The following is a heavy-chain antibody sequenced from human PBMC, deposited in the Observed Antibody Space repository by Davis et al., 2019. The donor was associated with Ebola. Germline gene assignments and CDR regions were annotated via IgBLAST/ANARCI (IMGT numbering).Heavy chain of an antibody. CDR1: GFTFSSYG. Sequence: GESLKISCAASGFTFSSYGMHWVRQAPGKGLEWVSAISGSGGSTYYADSVKGRFTISRDNSKNTLYLQMNSLRAEDTAVYYCANAITAAGKGYYYYGMDVWGQGTTVTVSS. J-gene: IGHJ6*02. CDR2: ISGSGGST. V-gene: IGHV3-23*01. D-gene: IGHD6-13*01. CDR3: ANAITAAGKGYYYYGMDV.